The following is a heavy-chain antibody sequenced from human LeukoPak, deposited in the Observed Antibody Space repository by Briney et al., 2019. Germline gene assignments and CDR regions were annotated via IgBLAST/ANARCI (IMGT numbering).Heavy chain of an antibody. V-gene: IGHV3-23*01. CDR3: AKMYCTSTSCSYFDY. Sequence: GGSLRLYCAASGFTFSSYAMSWVRQAPGKGLEWVSVISGSGDRTSYADSVKGRFTISRDNSKNTLSLQMNSLRAEDTAVYYCAKMYCTSTSCSYFDYWGQGTLVTVSS. D-gene: IGHD2-2*01. CDR1: GFTFSSYA. CDR2: ISGSGDRT. J-gene: IGHJ4*02.